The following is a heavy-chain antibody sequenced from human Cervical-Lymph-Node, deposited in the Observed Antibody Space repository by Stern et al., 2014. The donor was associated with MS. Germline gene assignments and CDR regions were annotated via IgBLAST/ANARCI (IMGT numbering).Heavy chain of an antibody. J-gene: IGHJ5*02. Sequence: VQLVESGAEVKKPGASGKVSCKASGYTFTSYYMHWVRQAPGQGLEWMGIINPSGGSTSYAQKFQGRVTMARDTSTSTVYMELSSLRSEDTAVYYCARDQPDYGGNVDPWGQGTLVTVSS. V-gene: IGHV1-46*01. CDR3: ARDQPDYGGNVDP. CDR2: INPSGGST. CDR1: GYTFTSYY. D-gene: IGHD4-23*01.